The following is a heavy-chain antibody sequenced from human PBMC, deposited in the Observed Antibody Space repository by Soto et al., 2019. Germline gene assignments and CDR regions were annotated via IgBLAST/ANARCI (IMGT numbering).Heavy chain of an antibody. CDR2: VYYSGST. V-gene: IGHV4-61*01. CDR1: GDSVSSGTYF. Sequence: SETLSLTCTVSGDSVSSGTYFWSWIRQPPGKGLEWIGYVYYSGSTNYNPTLKSRLTMSVDTSKNQFSLKLSSVTAADTAVYYCARSVILTGGSYKGLIRLHYFDTWGPGTLVTVSS. D-gene: IGHD3-9*01. CDR3: ARSVILTGGSYKGLIRLHYFDT. J-gene: IGHJ4*02.